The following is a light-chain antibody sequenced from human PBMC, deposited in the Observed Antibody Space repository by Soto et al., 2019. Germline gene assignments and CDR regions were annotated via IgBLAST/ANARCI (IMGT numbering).Light chain of an antibody. CDR2: DVS. Sequence: QSALTQPASVSGSPGQSITIPCTGTSSDVGGYNYVSWYQQHPGQAPKLIIYDVSNRPSGVSNRFSGSKSGNTASLTISGLQAEDEADYYCSSYTSSSTPNVFGTGTKVTVL. CDR3: SSYTSSSTPNV. V-gene: IGLV2-14*01. J-gene: IGLJ1*01. CDR1: SSDVGGYNY.